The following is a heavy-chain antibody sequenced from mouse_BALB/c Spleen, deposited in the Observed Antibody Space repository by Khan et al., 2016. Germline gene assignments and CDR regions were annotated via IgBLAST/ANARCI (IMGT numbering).Heavy chain of an antibody. CDR1: GYTFTNYW. J-gene: IGHJ3*01. Sequence: QVQLQQSGSELARPGASVKLSCKASGYTFTNYWMQWIKQRPGQGLEWIGAIYPGDGDTRYAQKFEGKTTLTADTSSSTVYMQLDNLASEDSAVYCSTGGYGSSFGAWFTYWGQGTLVTVSA. V-gene: IGHV1-87*01. CDR3: TGGYGSSFGAWFTY. CDR2: IYPGDGDT. D-gene: IGHD1-1*01.